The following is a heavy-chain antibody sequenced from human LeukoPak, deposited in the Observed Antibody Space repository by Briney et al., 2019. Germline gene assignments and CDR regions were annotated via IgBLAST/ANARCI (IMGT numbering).Heavy chain of an antibody. J-gene: IGHJ4*02. V-gene: IGHV4-34*01. Sequence: SETLSLTCAVYGESFSDYYWSWIRQPPGKGLEWIGEINHSGSTNYNPSLKSRVTISVDTSKNQFSLKLSSVTAADTAVYYCARRISEYYYDSSGSFDYWGQGTLVTVSS. CDR3: ARRISEYYYDSSGSFDY. CDR2: INHSGST. D-gene: IGHD3-22*01. CDR1: GESFSDYY.